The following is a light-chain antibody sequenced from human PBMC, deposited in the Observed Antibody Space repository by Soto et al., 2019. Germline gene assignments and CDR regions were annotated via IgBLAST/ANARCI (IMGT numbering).Light chain of an antibody. V-gene: IGKV3-20*01. CDR3: QQYGSSLVS. CDR1: QSVSSSY. J-gene: IGKJ1*01. CDR2: GAS. Sequence: EIVLTQSPGTLSLSPGERATLSCRAIQSVSSSYLAWYQQKPGQAPRLLIYGASSRATGIPDRFSGSGSGTDFTLTISRLEPEDFAVYYCQQYGSSLVSFGQGTKVDIK.